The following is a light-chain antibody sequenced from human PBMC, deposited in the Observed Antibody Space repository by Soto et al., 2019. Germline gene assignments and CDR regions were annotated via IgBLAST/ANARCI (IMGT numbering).Light chain of an antibody. CDR1: SSDVGGYNH. V-gene: IGLV2-14*01. CDR3: SSYTSTSTRVV. Sequence: QSALTQPASVSGSPGQSISISCTGSSSDVGGYNHVSWYQQHPGKAPKLLIYEVSNRPSGVSSRFSGSKSANTASLTIPGLQAEDEADYYCSSYTSTSTRVVFGGGTKLTVL. CDR2: EVS. J-gene: IGLJ2*01.